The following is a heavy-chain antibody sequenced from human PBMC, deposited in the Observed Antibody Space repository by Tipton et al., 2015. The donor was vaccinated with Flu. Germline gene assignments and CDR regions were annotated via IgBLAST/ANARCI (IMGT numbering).Heavy chain of an antibody. Sequence: TLSLTCTVSGYSISSGYYWGWIRQPAGKGLEYIGRIYSSGSTNYNPSFKSRVSMSLDASKTQFSLNLNSVTAADTAMYYCARGSGSGTHVMFDYWGQGTLVTVSS. J-gene: IGHJ4*02. CDR1: GYSISSGYY. CDR3: ARGSGSGTHVMFDY. D-gene: IGHD3-10*01. V-gene: IGHV4-38-2*02. CDR2: IYSSGST.